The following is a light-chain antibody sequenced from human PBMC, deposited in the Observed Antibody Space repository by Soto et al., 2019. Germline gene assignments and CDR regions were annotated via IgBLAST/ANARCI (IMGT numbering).Light chain of an antibody. J-gene: IGKJ5*01. CDR2: DAS. CDR3: QQRSNWAIT. Sequence: IVMTQSPATPSLSAGERANLSWRASQSVSSYLAWYQQKPGQAPRLLIYDASNRATGIPARFSGIVSGTDCTITVSSLEHEDGTVYYCQQRSNWAITFGQGTRLEIK. CDR1: QSVSSY. V-gene: IGKV3-11*01.